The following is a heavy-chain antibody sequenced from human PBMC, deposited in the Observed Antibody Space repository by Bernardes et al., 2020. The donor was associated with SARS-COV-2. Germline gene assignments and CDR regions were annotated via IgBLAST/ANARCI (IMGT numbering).Heavy chain of an antibody. J-gene: IGHJ2*01. Sequence: SSTLSLTCAVYGGSFSDYSWTWIRQPPGKGLEWIGDINHRGSTNYKPSLKSRLSISVDTSKNQFSLKLSSLTAADTAVYYCARENLGWNWYFDLWGRGTLVTVSS. CDR3: ARENLGWNWYFDL. CDR2: INHRGST. D-gene: IGHD2-15*01. V-gene: IGHV4-34*01. CDR1: GGSFSDYS.